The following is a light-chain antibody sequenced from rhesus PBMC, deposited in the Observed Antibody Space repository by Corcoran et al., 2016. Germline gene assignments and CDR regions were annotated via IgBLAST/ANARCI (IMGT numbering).Light chain of an antibody. V-gene: IGKV1-43*02. CDR1: QDISIY. J-gene: IGKJ3*01. CDR3: LQYNSDPYT. CDR2: AAS. Sequence: DIQVTQSPSSLSASVGDRVTITCRARQDISIYLNWYQQKPGKPPKRLIYAASSLESGVPLRFSGSGSGTEFTLTISSLQPDDFATYYCLQYNSDPYTFGPGTKLDI.